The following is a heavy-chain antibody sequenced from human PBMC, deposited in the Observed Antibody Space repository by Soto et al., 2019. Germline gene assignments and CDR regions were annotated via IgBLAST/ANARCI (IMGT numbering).Heavy chain of an antibody. V-gene: IGHV3-30*04. D-gene: IGHD6-19*01. CDR1: GFTFSSYA. CDR3: AKVHLRSSGWSYYYYSGMDV. J-gene: IGHJ6*02. Sequence: GWSLRLSCAASGFTFSSYAMHWVRQAPGKGLEWVAVIPYDGSSKYYADSVKGRFTISRDNSKNTLFLQMNSLRAEDTAVYYCAKVHLRSSGWSYYYYSGMDVGGQGTT. CDR2: IPYDGSSK.